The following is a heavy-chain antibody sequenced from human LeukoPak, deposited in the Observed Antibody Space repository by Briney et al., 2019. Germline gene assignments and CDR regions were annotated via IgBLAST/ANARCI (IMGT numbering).Heavy chain of an antibody. CDR3: AKDAQDSSPPY. CDR1: GFTFSSYG. Sequence: GGSLRLSCAASGFTFSSYGMHWVSQAPGKGLEWVAVIWYDGSNKYYADSVKGRFTISRDNSKNTLYLQMNSLRAEDTAVYYCAKDAQDSSPPYWGQGTLVTVSS. D-gene: IGHD3-22*01. J-gene: IGHJ4*02. V-gene: IGHV3-33*06. CDR2: IWYDGSNK.